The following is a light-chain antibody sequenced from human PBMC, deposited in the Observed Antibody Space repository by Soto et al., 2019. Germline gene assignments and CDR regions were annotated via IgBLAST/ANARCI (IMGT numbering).Light chain of an antibody. CDR2: GNS. CDR3: QSYDSSLSVV. J-gene: IGLJ2*01. CDR1: SSNIGAGYD. V-gene: IGLV1-40*01. Sequence: QYVLTQPPSVSGAPGQRVTISCTGSSSNIGAGYDVHWYQQLPGTAPKLLIYGNSNRPSGVPDQFSGSKSGTSASLAITGLQAEDEADYYCQSYDSSLSVVFGGGTKLTVL.